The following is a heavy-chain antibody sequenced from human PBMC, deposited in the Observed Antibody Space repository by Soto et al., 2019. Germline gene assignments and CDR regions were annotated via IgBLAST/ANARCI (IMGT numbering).Heavy chain of an antibody. J-gene: IGHJ6*02. CDR2: ISYDGSNK. CDR3: AREAPDYNLSPGMDV. CDR1: GFTFSSYA. V-gene: IGHV3-30-3*01. Sequence: QVQLVESGGGVVQPGRSLRLSCAASGFTFSSYAMHWVRQAPGKGLEWVAVISYDGSNKYYADSVKGRFTISRDNSKNTLYLQMNSLRPEDTAVYYCAREAPDYNLSPGMDVWGQGTTVTVSS. D-gene: IGHD4-4*01.